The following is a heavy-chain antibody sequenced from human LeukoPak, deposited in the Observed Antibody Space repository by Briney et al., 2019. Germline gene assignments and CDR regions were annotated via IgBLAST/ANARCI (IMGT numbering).Heavy chain of an antibody. CDR3: AKSIVVVPAALDY. J-gene: IGHJ4*02. CDR2: ISSGSSSI. Sequence: GGSLRLSCAASGFTFSNYGMNWVRQAPGKGLEWVSYISSGSSSIYYADSVKGRFTISRDNAQNSLYLQMNSLRAEDTAVYYCAKSIVVVPAALDYWGQGTLVTVSS. V-gene: IGHV3-48*01. CDR1: GFTFSNYG. D-gene: IGHD2-2*01.